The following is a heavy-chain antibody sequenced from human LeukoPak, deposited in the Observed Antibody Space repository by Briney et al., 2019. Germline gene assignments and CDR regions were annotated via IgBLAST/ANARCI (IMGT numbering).Heavy chain of an antibody. CDR3: ARVRYSGYDPNFDY. CDR2: IYYSGST. CDR1: GGSISSSSYY. D-gene: IGHD5-12*01. J-gene: IGHJ4*02. V-gene: IGHV4-39*07. Sequence: PSETLSLTCTVSGGSISSSSYYWGWIRQPPGKGLEWIGSIYYSGSTYYNPSLKSRVTISVDTSKNQFSLKLSSVTAADTAVYYCARVRYSGYDPNFDYWGQGTLVTVSS.